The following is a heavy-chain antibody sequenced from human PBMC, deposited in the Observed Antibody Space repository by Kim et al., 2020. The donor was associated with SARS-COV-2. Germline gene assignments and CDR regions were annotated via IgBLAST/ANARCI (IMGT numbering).Heavy chain of an antibody. CDR1: GFTFDDYA. D-gene: IGHD2-15*01. Sequence: GGSLRLSCAASGFTFDDYAMHWVRQAPGKGLEWVSLIIWDGGITYYADSVKGRFTISRDNSKNSLYLQMNSLRAEDTALYYCAKDISRYCSGGSCYGLAYWGEGALVTVSS. J-gene: IGHJ4*02. CDR2: IIWDGGIT. CDR3: AKDISRYCSGGSCYGLAY. V-gene: IGHV3-43D*03.